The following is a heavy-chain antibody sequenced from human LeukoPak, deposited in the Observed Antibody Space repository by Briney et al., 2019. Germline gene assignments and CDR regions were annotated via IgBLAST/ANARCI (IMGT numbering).Heavy chain of an antibody. CDR3: ARVGYSSSWYNSPPYYFDY. D-gene: IGHD6-13*01. CDR1: GYTFTSYG. V-gene: IGHV1-18*01. Sequence: ASVEVSCKASGYTFTSYGISWVRQAPGQGLEWMGWISAYNGNTNYAQKLQGRVTMTTDTSTSTAYMELRSLRSDDTAVYYCARVGYSSSWYNSPPYYFDYWGQGTLVTVSS. J-gene: IGHJ4*02. CDR2: ISAYNGNT.